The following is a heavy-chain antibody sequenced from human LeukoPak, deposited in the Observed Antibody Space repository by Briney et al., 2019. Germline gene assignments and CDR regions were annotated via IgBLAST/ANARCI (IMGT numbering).Heavy chain of an antibody. V-gene: IGHV1-2*02. J-gene: IGHJ4*02. CDR3: ARGVISSNWYFFDY. D-gene: IGHD6-13*01. Sequence: GASVKVSCKASGYTFTDYYMHWVRQAPGQGLEWMAWINPNSGGTNYARKFQGRVTLTRDTSITTVYMELNSLRSDDSAVYYCARGVISSNWYFFDYWGQGTLVTVSS. CDR2: INPNSGGT. CDR1: GYTFTDYY.